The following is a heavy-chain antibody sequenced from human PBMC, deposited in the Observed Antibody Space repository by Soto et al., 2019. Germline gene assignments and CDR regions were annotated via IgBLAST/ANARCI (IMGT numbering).Heavy chain of an antibody. D-gene: IGHD3-10*01. V-gene: IGHV3-74*01. CDR2: IDTGVISTSDT. CDR3: VREGYGSGNRYVDY. J-gene: IGHJ4*02. CDR1: GVTFSLYW. Sequence: EVQLVESGGGLVQPGGSLRLSCAASGVTFSLYWMNWVRQAPGKGLVWVSRIDTGVISTSDTSYTDSVKGRFTISRDNANDPLYLQMNSPRAEDTAIYYCVREGYGSGNRYVDYWGQGALVTVSS.